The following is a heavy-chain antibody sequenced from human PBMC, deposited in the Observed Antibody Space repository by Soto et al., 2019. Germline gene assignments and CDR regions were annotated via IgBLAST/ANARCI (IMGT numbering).Heavy chain of an antibody. CDR1: GFTFSSYS. D-gene: IGHD3-16*01. CDR2: ISSSSSYI. V-gene: IGHV3-21*01. Sequence: EVQLVESGGGLVKPGGSLRLSCAASGFTFSSYSMNWVRQAPGKGLEWVSSISSSSSYIYYADSVKGRFTISRDNAKNSLYLQMNSLRAEDTAVYYCARDLLDDYVWGSSGRGWFDPWGQGTLVTVSS. CDR3: ARDLLDDYVWGSSGRGWFDP. J-gene: IGHJ5*02.